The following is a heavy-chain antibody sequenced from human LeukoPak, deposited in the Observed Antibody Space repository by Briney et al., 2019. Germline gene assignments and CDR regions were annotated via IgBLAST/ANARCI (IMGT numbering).Heavy chain of an antibody. CDR3: ASIAYNWNYRRFDYYLDV. Sequence: PSETLSLTCTVSGGSISSHYWSWIRQPPGKGLEWIGYIYYSGSTNYNPSLKSRVTISVDTSKNQFSLKLSSVTAADTAVYYCASIAYNWNYRRFDYYLDVWGKGTTVTVSS. D-gene: IGHD1-7*01. CDR2: IYYSGST. CDR1: GGSISSHY. J-gene: IGHJ6*03. V-gene: IGHV4-59*11.